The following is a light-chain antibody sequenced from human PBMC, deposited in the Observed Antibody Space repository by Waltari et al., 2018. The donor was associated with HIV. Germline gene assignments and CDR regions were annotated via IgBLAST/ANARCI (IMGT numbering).Light chain of an antibody. V-gene: IGLV3-25*03. CDR2: KDT. Sequence: SYELTQPPSVPVSPGQPARITCSGDALPKQYAYWYQQRPGQAPVLVIYKDTERPSGIPERFSGSSSGTTATLTIIGVQAQDEADYHCQSADSNASLWVFGGGTKLTVL. CDR1: ALPKQY. CDR3: QSADSNASLWV. J-gene: IGLJ3*02.